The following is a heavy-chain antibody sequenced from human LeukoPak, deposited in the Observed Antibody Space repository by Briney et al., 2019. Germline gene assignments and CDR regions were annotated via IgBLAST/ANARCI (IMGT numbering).Heavy chain of an antibody. CDR3: ARGARYGSGDY. CDR2: INHSGST. J-gene: IGHJ4*02. Sequence: PSETLSLTCAVYGGSFSGYYWSWIRQPPGKGLEWIGEINHSGSTNYNPSLKSRVTISVDTSKNQFSLKLSSMTAADTAVYYCARGARYGSGDYWGQGTLVTVSS. V-gene: IGHV4-34*01. D-gene: IGHD3-10*01. CDR1: GGSFSGYY.